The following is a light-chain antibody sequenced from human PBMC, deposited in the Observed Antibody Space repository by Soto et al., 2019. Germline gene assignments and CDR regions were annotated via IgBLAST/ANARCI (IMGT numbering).Light chain of an antibody. Sequence: EIVLTQSPATLSLSPGERATLSCRASQSVSSYLAWYQQKPGQAPRLLIYDASNRATGIPPKFSGSESGTDFAHTISSLETEDFAVYYCQQRSNWPPHTFGQGTKLEIK. CDR1: QSVSSY. CDR2: DAS. J-gene: IGKJ2*01. CDR3: QQRSNWPPHT. V-gene: IGKV3-11*01.